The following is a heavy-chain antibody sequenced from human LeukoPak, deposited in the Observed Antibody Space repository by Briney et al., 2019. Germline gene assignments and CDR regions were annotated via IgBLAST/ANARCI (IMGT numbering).Heavy chain of an antibody. J-gene: IGHJ4*02. D-gene: IGHD3-9*01. CDR3: AKDVAYYDILTTPFDY. V-gene: IGHV3-23*01. CDR1: GFTFTNYG. CDR2: ISGSGGST. Sequence: PGGSLRLSCAASGFTFTNYGMNWVRQAPGKGLEWVSAISGSGGSTYYADSVKGRFTISRDNSKNTLYLQMNSLRAEDTAVYYCAKDVAYYDILTTPFDYWGQGTLVTVSS.